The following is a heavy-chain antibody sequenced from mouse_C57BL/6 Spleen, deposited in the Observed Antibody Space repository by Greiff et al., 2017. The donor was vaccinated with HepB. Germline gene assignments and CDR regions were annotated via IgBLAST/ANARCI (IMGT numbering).Heavy chain of an antibody. D-gene: IGHD4-1*01. V-gene: IGHV1-69*01. CDR2: IDPSDSYT. Sequence: VQLQQPGAELVMPGASVKLSCKASGYTFTSYWMHWVKQRPGQGLEWIGEIDPSDSYTNYNQKFKGKSTLTVDKSSSTAYMQLSSLTSEDSAVYYCARLDWGLDYWGQGTTLTVSS. CDR3: ARLDWGLDY. CDR1: GYTFTSYW. J-gene: IGHJ2*01.